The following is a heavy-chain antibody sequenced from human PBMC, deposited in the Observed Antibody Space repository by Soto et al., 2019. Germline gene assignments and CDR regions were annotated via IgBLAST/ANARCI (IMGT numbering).Heavy chain of an antibody. CDR3: ASVETQRYYFGMDV. D-gene: IGHD2-15*01. CDR2: IIPIFGTA. CDR1: GGTFSSYA. J-gene: IGHJ6*02. Sequence: QVQLVQSGAEVKKPGSSVKVSCKASGGTFSSYAISWVRQAPGQGLEWMGGIIPIFGTADYAQKFQGRVPMSADESTSTAYMELSSLRSEDTAVYYCASVETQRYYFGMDVWGQGTTGTVSS. V-gene: IGHV1-69*12.